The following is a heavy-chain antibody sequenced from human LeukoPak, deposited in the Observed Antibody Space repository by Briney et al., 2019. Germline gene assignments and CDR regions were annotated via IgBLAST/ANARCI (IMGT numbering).Heavy chain of an antibody. CDR3: ARGSLSGHNPFDY. CDR2: IKSDGSST. CDR1: GFTFSSYW. D-gene: IGHD1-1*01. V-gene: IGHV3-74*01. J-gene: IGHJ4*02. Sequence: GGSLRLSCAASGFTFSSYWMHWVRQAPGKGLVWVSRIKSDGSSTNYADSVKGRFTISRDNAKNTLYLQMDSLRAEDTAVYYCARGSLSGHNPFDYWGQGTLVTVSS.